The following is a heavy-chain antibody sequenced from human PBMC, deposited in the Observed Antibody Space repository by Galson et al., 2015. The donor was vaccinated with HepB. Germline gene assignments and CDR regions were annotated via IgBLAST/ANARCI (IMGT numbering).Heavy chain of an antibody. CDR2: IRSKANSHAT. V-gene: IGHV3-73*01. D-gene: IGHD6-13*01. Sequence: SLRLSCAASGFTFSGSAMHWVRQASGKGLEWVGRIRSKANSHATAYAASVKGRFTISRDDSKNTAYLQMNSLKTEDTAVYYCTRHPDVIAAAGTGDWGQGTLVTVSS. CDR3: TRHPDVIAAAGTGD. J-gene: IGHJ4*02. CDR1: GFTFSGSA.